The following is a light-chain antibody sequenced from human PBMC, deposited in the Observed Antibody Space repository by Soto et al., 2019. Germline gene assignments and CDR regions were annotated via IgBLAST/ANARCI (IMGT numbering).Light chain of an antibody. CDR2: EGS. CDR3: CSYTTISTWV. V-gene: IGLV2-14*02. Sequence: QSALTQPASVSGSPGQSITISCTGTTYDVGSYNLVSWYQQHPGKAPKLLIYEGSKRPSGVSNRFSGSKSGNIASLTISGLQAEDEADYYCCSYTTISTWVFGGGTKLTVL. CDR1: TYDVGSYNL. J-gene: IGLJ3*02.